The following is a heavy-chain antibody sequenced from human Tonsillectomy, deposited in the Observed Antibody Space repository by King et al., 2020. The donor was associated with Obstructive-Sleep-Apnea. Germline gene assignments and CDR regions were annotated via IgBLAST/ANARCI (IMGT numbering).Heavy chain of an antibody. J-gene: IGHJ4*01. CDR3: ARESSSGGRYFDY. V-gene: IGHV3-74*01. CDR1: GFTFSSYW. D-gene: IGHD6-19*01. CDR2: INTDGSGP. Sequence: VQLVESGGGLVQPGGSLRLSCAASGFTFSSYWMHWVRQAPGKGLVWVSLINTDGSGPSYADSWKGRFTISRDNAKNTLYLQMNSLRAEDTVMYYCARESSSGGRYFDYWGHGTLVTVSS.